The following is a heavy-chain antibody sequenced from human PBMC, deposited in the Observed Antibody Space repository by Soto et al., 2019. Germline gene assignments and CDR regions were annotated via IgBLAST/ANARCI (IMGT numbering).Heavy chain of an antibody. CDR3: ASGDCSGYYYYFDY. CDR1: GGTFSSYA. CDR2: IIPIFGTA. D-gene: IGHD3-22*01. V-gene: IGHV1-69*13. J-gene: IGHJ4*02. Sequence: LVKFSCNASGGTFSSYAISWVRQAPGQGLEWMGGIIPIFGTANYAQKFQGRVTITADESTSTAYMELSSLRSEDTAVHYCASGDCSGYYYYFDYWGQGTLVTVSS.